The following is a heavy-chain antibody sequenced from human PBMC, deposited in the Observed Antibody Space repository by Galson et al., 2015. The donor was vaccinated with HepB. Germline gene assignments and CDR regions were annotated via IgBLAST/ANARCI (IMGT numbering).Heavy chain of an antibody. CDR3: ARRGRNAYKVDD. CDR2: IRSKASAYAT. CDR1: GFIFSGPA. Sequence: SLRLSCAASGFIFSGPAMHWGRQASGSGLAWVGRIRSKASAYATEYAASVKGRFSISRDDSRNTVYLQMNSLKTEDTAVYYCARRGRNAYKVDDWGQGTRVIVSS. D-gene: IGHD5-24*01. V-gene: IGHV3-73*01. J-gene: IGHJ4*02.